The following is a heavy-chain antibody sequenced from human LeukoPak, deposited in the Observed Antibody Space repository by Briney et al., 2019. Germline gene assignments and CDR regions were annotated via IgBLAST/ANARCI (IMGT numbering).Heavy chain of an antibody. V-gene: IGHV4-4*07. J-gene: IGHJ5*02. CDR3: ARVRKEYSSGWYEGFDP. Sequence: ETLSLTCTVSGGSISSYYWSWIRQPAGKGLEWIGRIYTSGSTNYNPSLKSRVTMSVDTSKNQFSLKLSSVTAADTAVYYCARVRKEYSSGWYEGFDPWGQGTLVTVSS. CDR2: IYTSGST. D-gene: IGHD6-19*01. CDR1: GGSISSYY.